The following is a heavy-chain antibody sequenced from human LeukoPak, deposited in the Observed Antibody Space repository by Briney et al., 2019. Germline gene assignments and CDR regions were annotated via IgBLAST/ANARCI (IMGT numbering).Heavy chain of an antibody. CDR2: IGSANSYI. Sequence: GGSLRLSCAASGFTFSSYSMNWVRQAPGKGLEWVSSIGSANSYIYYADSLKGRFTISRDNAKNSLYLQMNSLRAEDTAVYYCAGTSGGNRPFDYWGQGTLVTVSS. V-gene: IGHV3-21*01. J-gene: IGHJ4*02. D-gene: IGHD1-14*01. CDR1: GFTFSSYS. CDR3: AGTSGGNRPFDY.